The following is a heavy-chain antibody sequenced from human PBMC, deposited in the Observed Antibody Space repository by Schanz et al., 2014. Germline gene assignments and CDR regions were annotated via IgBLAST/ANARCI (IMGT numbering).Heavy chain of an antibody. Sequence: QVQLVESGGGVVQPGGSLRLSCAASGFTFNSYAFHWVRQAPGQGLEWVALISYDGNTKYYADSVKGRFTISRDNSKNTLYLQMNSLRADDTAVYDCARDRLVSHYDFWSGNDYWGQGTLVTVSS. J-gene: IGHJ4*02. D-gene: IGHD3-3*01. CDR2: ISYDGNTK. CDR1: GFTFNSYA. V-gene: IGHV3-30-3*01. CDR3: ARDRLVSHYDFWSGNDY.